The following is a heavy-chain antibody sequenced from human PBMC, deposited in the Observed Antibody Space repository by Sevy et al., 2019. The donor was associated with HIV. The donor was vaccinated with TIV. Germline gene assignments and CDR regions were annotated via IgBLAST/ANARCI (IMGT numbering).Heavy chain of an antibody. D-gene: IGHD3-10*01. J-gene: IGHJ5*02. CDR3: ARRERDTMVRGVDWFDP. V-gene: IGHV4-4*02. CDR1: GGSISSSNW. CDR2: IYRSGST. Sequence: SETLSLTCAVSGGSISSSNWWSWVRQPPGKGLEWIGEIYRSGSTNYNPSLKSRVTISVDKSKNQFSLKLSSVIAADTAVYYCARRERDTMVRGVDWFDPWGQGTLVTVSS.